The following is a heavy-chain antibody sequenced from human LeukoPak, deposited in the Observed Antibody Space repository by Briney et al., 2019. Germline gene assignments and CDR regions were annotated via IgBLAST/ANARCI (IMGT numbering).Heavy chain of an antibody. CDR3: QHSSWFGADPFDI. CDR1: GFTFSNYG. Sequence: PGGSLRLSCAASGFTFSNYGIHWVRQAPGKGLEWVAVISNDGSNKFYADSVKGRFTISRDNSKNTLYLQVSSLRDEDTAVYYCQHSSWFGADPFDIWGQGTMVTVSS. J-gene: IGHJ3*02. V-gene: IGHV3-30*03. D-gene: IGHD6-13*01. CDR2: ISNDGSNK.